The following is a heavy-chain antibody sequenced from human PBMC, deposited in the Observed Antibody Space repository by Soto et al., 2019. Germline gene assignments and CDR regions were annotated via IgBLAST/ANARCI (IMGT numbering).Heavy chain of an antibody. CDR2: INHSGST. CDR1: GGSFSGYY. D-gene: IGHD3-22*01. J-gene: IGHJ4*02. V-gene: IGHV4-34*01. Sequence: SETLSLTCAVYGGSFSGYYWSWIRQPPGKGLEWIGEINHSGSTNYNPSLKSRVTISVDTSKNQFSLKLSSVTAADTAVYYCARELRGPFDSSGKDVDYWGQGTLVTVSS. CDR3: ARELRGPFDSSGKDVDY.